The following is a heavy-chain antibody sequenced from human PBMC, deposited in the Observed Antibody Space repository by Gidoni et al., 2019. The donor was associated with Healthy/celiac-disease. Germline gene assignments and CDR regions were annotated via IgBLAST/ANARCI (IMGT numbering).Heavy chain of an antibody. J-gene: IGHJ4*02. V-gene: IGHV1-69*01. CDR2: IIPIFGTS. CDR3: ARDDTSGYYGFGLDY. D-gene: IGHD3-22*01. Sequence: QVQLVQSGAEVKKPGSSVKVSCKTSRGTFSSYPISWVRQAPGQGLEWMGGIIPIFGTSNYAQKFQGRVTITADESTSTAYMELSSLRSEDTAVYYCARDDTSGYYGFGLDYWGQGTLVTVSS. CDR1: RGTFSSYP.